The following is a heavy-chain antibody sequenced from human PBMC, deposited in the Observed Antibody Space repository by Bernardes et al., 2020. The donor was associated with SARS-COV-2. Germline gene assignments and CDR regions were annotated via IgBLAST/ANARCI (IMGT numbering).Heavy chain of an antibody. V-gene: IGHV3-74*01. CDR1: GFTFRGYW. CDR3: ARGSGNYYFDY. CDR2: IDPDAKTT. Sequence: GGSLRLSCAASGFTFRGYWMHWVRQAPEKGLVWVSRIDPDAKTTNYADSVTGRFTISRDNAKNTLYLQMNSLRVEDTAVYYCARGSGNYYFDYWGQGSLVTVSS. D-gene: IGHD1-26*01. J-gene: IGHJ4*02.